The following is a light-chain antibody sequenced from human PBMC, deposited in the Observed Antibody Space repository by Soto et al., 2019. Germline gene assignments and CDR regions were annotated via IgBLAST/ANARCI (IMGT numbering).Light chain of an antibody. CDR2: AAS. CDR1: EGMGSW. CDR3: QQANNFPST. V-gene: IGKV1-12*01. J-gene: IGKJ2*02. Sequence: DIQMTQSPSSVSASVGDSVTITCRASEGMGSWLAWYQQKPGKAPKLLIYAASNLQSGVPSRFSGSGSGTDFTLTISSLQPEDFATYYCQQANNFPSTFGQGTKLEIK.